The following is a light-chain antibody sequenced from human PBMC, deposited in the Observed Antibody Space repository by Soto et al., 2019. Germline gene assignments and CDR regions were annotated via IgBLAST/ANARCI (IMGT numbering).Light chain of an antibody. CDR1: SSDVGSYNL. Sequence: QSALTQPASVSGSPGQSITISCTGTSSDVGSYNLVSWYQQHPGKAPKLMIYEGSKRTSGVSNRFSGSKSGNTASLTISGLQAEDEADYYCCSYAGSSTGVFGGGTKVTVL. CDR2: EGS. V-gene: IGLV2-23*01. CDR3: CSYAGSSTGV. J-gene: IGLJ2*01.